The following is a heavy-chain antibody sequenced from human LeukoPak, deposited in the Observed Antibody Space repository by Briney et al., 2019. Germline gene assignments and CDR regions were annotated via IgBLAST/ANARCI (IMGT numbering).Heavy chain of an antibody. CDR2: INPSGGST. D-gene: IGHD3-22*01. V-gene: IGHV1-46*01. Sequence: GASVKVSCKASGYTFTSYYLYWVRQAPGQGLEWMGVINPSGGSTTSAQKFQGRVTMTRDTSTSTVYMELRSLRPEDTAVYYCARGPGPADDGGGYCFDYWGQGTLVTVSS. J-gene: IGHJ4*02. CDR3: ARGPGPADDGGGYCFDY. CDR1: GYTFTSYY.